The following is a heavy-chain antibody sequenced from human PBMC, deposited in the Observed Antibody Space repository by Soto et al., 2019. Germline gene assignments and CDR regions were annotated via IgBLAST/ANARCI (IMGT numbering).Heavy chain of an antibody. CDR1: GGSISSYY. CDR3: ARQPNSSSWRSWFDP. J-gene: IGHJ5*02. V-gene: IGHV4-59*08. CDR2: IYYSGST. D-gene: IGHD6-13*01. Sequence: SETLSLTCTVSGGSISSYYWSWIRQPPGKGLEWIGYIYYSGSTNYNPSLKSRVTISVDTSKNQFSLKLSSVTAADTAVYYCARQPNSSSWRSWFDPWGQGTLVTVSS.